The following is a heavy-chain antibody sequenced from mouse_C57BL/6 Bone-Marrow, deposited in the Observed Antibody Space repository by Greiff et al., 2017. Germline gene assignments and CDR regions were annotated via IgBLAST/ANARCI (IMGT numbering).Heavy chain of an antibody. J-gene: IGHJ2*01. D-gene: IGHD2-14*01. V-gene: IGHV1-64*01. CDR3: VGYYRKGGY. Sequence: QVQLQQPGAELVKPGASVKLSCKASGYTFTSYWMHWVKQSHGKGLEWIGMIHPNSGSTNYNEKFKSKDTLTVDKSSRTAYLQLSSLTSEDSAFYYCVGYYRKGGYWGKGTTLTVSS. CDR2: IHPNSGST. CDR1: GYTFTSYW.